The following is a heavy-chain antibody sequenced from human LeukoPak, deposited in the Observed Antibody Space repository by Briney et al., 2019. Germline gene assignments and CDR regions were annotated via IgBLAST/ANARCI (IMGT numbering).Heavy chain of an antibody. J-gene: IGHJ4*02. CDR2: IYHSGST. CDR1: GYSISSGYY. D-gene: IGHD6-13*01. V-gene: IGHV4-38-2*02. CDR3: ARLYSSSWFEGFDY. Sequence: PSETLSLTCTVSGYSISSGYYWGWIRQPPGKGLEWIGSIYHSGSTYYNPSLKSRVTISVDTSKNQFSLQLSSVTAADTAVYYCARLYSSSWFEGFDYWGQGTLVTVSS.